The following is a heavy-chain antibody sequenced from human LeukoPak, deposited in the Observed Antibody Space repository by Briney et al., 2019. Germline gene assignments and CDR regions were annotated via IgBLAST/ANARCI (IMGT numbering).Heavy chain of an antibody. CDR2: ISGTGDST. V-gene: IGHV3-23*01. J-gene: IGHJ4*02. CDR3: AKGSSISSYSALAK. CDR1: GFTFSSYA. Sequence: GGSLRLPCAASGFTFSSYAMSWVRQAPGKGLEWVSVISGTGDSTFHADSVKGRFTISRDNSKNTLSLQMNSLRAEDTAVYYCAKGSSISSYSALAKWGQGTPVTVSS. D-gene: IGHD2-15*01.